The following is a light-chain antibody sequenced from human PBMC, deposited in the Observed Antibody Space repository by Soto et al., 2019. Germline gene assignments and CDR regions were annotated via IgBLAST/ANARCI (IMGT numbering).Light chain of an antibody. CDR2: TAS. J-gene: IGKJ4*01. Sequence: AGQMTQSPPSLSASVGDRVIITCRASQGIRSDLAWYQVKPRKAPKLLIYTASNVQSGVPPRFSGSGYDTDFTLTISSLQPGDVATYYCLQEWNYPLTFGGGTKVEI. V-gene: IGKV1-6*01. CDR3: LQEWNYPLT. CDR1: QGIRSD.